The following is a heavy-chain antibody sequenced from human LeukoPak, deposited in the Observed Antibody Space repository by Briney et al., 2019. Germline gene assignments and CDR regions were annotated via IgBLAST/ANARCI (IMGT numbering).Heavy chain of an antibody. CDR3: ARAAGYYYDMDV. CDR2: ISSSSSYI. V-gene: IGHV3-21*01. Sequence: GGSQRLSCAASGFTFSSYSMKWVRQAPGKGLEWVSSISSSSSYIYYADSVKRRFTISRDNAKNSLYLQMNSLRAEDTAVYYCARAAGYYYDMDVWGKGTTVTVSS. CDR1: GFTFSSYS. J-gene: IGHJ6*03.